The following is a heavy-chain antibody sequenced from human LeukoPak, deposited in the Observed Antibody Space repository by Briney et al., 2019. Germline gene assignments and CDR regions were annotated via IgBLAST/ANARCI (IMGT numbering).Heavy chain of an antibody. V-gene: IGHV3-15*01. CDR3: TTVSSPDY. Sequence: PGGSLRLSCATSGFVFNNAWMSWVRQAPGKGLEWVGRIKSNSDGGTTDYGAPVKGRFIISRDDSTKTLFLQMTSLKIEDTAVYYCTTVSSPDYWGQGTLVTVSS. CDR1: GFVFNNAW. J-gene: IGHJ4*02. CDR2: IKSNSDGGTT.